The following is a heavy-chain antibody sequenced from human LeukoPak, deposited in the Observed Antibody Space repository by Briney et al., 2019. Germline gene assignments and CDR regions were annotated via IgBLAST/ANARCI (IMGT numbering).Heavy chain of an antibody. CDR2: ISGSGGST. V-gene: IGHV3-23*01. CDR1: GFTFNKHW. J-gene: IGHJ3*02. D-gene: IGHD3-10*01. Sequence: PGGSLRLSCAAAGFTFNKHWMSWVRQAPGKGLEWVSAISGSGGSTYYADSVKGRFTISRDNSKNTLYLQMNSLRAEDTAVYYCAKDRDYYGTMGAFDIWGQGTMVTVSS. CDR3: AKDRDYYGTMGAFDI.